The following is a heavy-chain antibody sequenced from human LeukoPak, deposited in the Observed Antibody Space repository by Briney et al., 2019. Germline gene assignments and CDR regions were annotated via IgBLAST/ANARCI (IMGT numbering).Heavy chain of an antibody. CDR3: ARGGGARPDY. V-gene: IGHV3-48*04. J-gene: IGHJ4*02. CDR1: GFTFSSYG. D-gene: IGHD1-26*01. Sequence: GGSLRLSCAASGFTFSSYGMNWVRQAPGKGLEWVSYISSGRPNINYADSVRGRFTISRDNAKSSLYLQMNNLRVEDTAVYYCARGGGARPDYWGQGTLVTVSS. CDR2: ISSGRPNI.